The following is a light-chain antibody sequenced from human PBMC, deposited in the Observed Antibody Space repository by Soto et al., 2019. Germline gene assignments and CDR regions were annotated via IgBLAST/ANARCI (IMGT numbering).Light chain of an antibody. V-gene: IGKV3-11*01. CDR3: QQRSNWIT. CDR1: RSVSRY. J-gene: IGKJ5*01. CDR2: DTS. Sequence: EIVLTQSPATLSLSPGERATLSCRASRSVSRYLAWYQQKPGQAPRRLIYDTSYRAAGIPDRFSGSGSATDFTLTISSLEPEDFAVYYCQQRSNWITFGQGTRLEIK.